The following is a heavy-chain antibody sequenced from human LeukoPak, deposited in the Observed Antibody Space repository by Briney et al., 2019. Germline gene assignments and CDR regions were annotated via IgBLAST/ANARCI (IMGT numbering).Heavy chain of an antibody. V-gene: IGHV3-66*01. CDR3: ARKGGWLVRGYYFDY. CDR1: GFTFSSYA. D-gene: IGHD6-19*01. CDR2: IYSGGST. J-gene: IGHJ4*02. Sequence: GGSLRLSCAASGFTFSSYAISWVRQAPGKGLEWVSVIYSGGSTYYADSVKGRFTISRDNSKNTLYLQMNSLRAEDTAVYYCARKGGWLVRGYYFDYWGQGTMVTVSS.